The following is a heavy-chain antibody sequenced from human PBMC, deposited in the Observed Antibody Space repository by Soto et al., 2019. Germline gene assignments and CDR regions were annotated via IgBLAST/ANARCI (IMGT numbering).Heavy chain of an antibody. CDR3: ARDWVHERWLDP. D-gene: IGHD1-1*01. Sequence: SETLSLTCTVSGDSMNSGDYYWSWIRQPPGKGLEWIGYIFYSGSTYYNPSLKSRVTISGDMSKNQFSLNLRSVTAADTAVYFCARDWVHERWLDPWGQGALVTVLL. CDR2: IFYSGST. CDR1: GDSMNSGDYY. V-gene: IGHV4-30-4*01. J-gene: IGHJ5*02.